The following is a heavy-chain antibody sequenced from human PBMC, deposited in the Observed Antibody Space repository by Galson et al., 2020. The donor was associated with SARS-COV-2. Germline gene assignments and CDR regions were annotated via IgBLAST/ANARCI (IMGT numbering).Heavy chain of an antibody. V-gene: IGHV3-30-3*01. J-gene: IGHJ4*02. CDR2: IACNGDEK. D-gene: IGHD3-10*01. CDR1: GFTFSTYA. Sequence: GGSLRLSCAASGFTFSTYAMHWVRQAPGKGPEWVAIIACNGDEKFYTDSVKGRFTISRDNSKNTVYLQMNSLRPEDTAVYYCARDKYEDGSGSLQDYGGQGTLVTVSS. CDR3: ARDKYEDGSGSLQDY.